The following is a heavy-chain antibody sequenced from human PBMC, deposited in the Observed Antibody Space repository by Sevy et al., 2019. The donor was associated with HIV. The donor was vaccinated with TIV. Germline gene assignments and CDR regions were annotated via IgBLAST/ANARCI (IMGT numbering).Heavy chain of an antibody. V-gene: IGHV3-23*01. D-gene: IGHD1-1*01. CDR2: ISGSGGST. J-gene: IGHJ2*01. CDR1: GFTFSSYA. CDR3: AKLQVRRSPGERLVWYFDL. Sequence: GGSLRLSCAASGFTFSSYAMSWVRQAPGKGLEWVSAISGSGGSTYYADSVKGRFTISRDNSKNTLYLQMNSLRAEDTAVYYCAKLQVRRSPGERLVWYFDLWGRGTLVTVSS.